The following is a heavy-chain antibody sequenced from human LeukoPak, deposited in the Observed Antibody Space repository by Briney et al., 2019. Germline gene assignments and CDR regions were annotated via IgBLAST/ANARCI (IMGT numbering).Heavy chain of an antibody. CDR3: ARLLGYCSSTSCDPYFDY. CDR2: IHHSGST. D-gene: IGHD2-2*01. CDR1: GYSISSGSGYY. Sequence: KTSETLSLTCTVSGYSISSGSGYYWGWIRQPPGKGLEWIGSIHHSGSTYNNPSLKSRVTISVDTSKNQFSLKLSSVTAADTAVYYCARLLGYCSSTSCDPYFDYWGQGTLVTVSS. J-gene: IGHJ4*02. V-gene: IGHV4-39*01.